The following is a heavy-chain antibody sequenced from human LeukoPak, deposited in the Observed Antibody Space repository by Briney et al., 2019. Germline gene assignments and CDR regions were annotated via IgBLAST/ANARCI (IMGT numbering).Heavy chain of an antibody. CDR2: MNPNSGNT. CDR3: ARSADNDAFDI. CDR1: GYTFTCYH. Sequence: APVKSACNAYGYTFTCYHIHCVLHVTGQGLVSRGWMNPNSGNTGYAQKFQGRVTMTRNTSISTAYMELSSLRSEDTAVYYCARSADNDAFDIWGQGTMVTVSS. J-gene: IGHJ3*02. V-gene: IGHV1-8*01.